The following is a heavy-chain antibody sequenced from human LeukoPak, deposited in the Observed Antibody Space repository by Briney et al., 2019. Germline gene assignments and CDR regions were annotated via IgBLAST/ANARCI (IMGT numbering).Heavy chain of an antibody. J-gene: IGHJ4*02. CDR2: ISSNGGNT. V-gene: IGHV3-64D*06. D-gene: IGHD5-18*01. CDR3: VKDLRGYSYGRPDY. Sequence: PGGSLRLSCSASGFTFSSYAMNWVRQAPGKGLENVSAISSNGGNTHYADSVKGRFTISRDNSKNTLYLQMSSLRAEDTAVYYCVKDLRGYSYGRPDYWGQGTLVTVSS. CDR1: GFTFSSYA.